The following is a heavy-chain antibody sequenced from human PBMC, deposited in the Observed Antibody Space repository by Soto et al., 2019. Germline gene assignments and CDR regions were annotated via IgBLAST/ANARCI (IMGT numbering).Heavy chain of an antibody. CDR2: IYSGGST. Sequence: GGSLRLSCAASGFTVSSNYMGWVRQAPGKGLEWVSVIYSGGSTYYADSVKGRFTISRHNSKNTLYLQMNSLRAEDTAVYYCARGSLYYDILTGYSGNWYFDLWGRGTLVTVSS. D-gene: IGHD3-9*01. V-gene: IGHV3-53*04. CDR3: ARGSLYYDILTGYSGNWYFDL. CDR1: GFTVSSNY. J-gene: IGHJ2*01.